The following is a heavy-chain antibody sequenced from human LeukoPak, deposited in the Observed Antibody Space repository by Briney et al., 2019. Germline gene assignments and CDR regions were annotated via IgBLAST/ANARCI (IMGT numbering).Heavy chain of an antibody. D-gene: IGHD2-2*01. V-gene: IGHV4-39*01. CDR3: ASPKGGKGYCSSTSCSPAFDI. J-gene: IGHJ3*02. Sequence: PSETLSLTCTVSRGSVSSSSYYWGWIRQPPGKGLEWIGSIYYNEYTYYNPSLKSRVTISVDTSKNQFSLKLSSVTAADTAVYYCASPKGGKGYCSSTSCSPAFDIWGQGTMVTVSS. CDR1: RGSVSSSSYY. CDR2: IYYNEYT.